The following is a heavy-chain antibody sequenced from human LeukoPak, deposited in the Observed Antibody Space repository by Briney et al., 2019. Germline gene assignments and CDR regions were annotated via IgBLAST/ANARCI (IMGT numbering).Heavy chain of an antibody. D-gene: IGHD1-26*01. CDR3: AREEKSGSHYYYYYYGMDV. V-gene: IGHV4-34*01. CDR1: GGSFSGYY. CDR2: INHSGST. Sequence: SETLSLTCAVYGGSFSGYYWSWIRQPPGKGLEWIGEINHSGSTNYNPSLKSRVTISVDTSKNQFSLKLSSVTAADTAVYYCAREEKSGSHYYYYYYGMDVWGQGTTVTVSS. J-gene: IGHJ6*02.